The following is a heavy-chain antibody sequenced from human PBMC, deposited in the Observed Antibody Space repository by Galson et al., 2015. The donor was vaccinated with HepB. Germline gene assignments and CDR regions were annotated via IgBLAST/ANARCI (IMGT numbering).Heavy chain of an antibody. V-gene: IGHV5-51*03. CDR2: IYPGDSDT. CDR3: AKSGVKILWFGESPVTMDV. J-gene: IGHJ6*02. CDR1: GYRFTSYW. D-gene: IGHD3-10*01. Sequence: QSGAEVKKPGESLKISCKGSGYRFTSYWIAWVRQMPGKGLEWMGIIYPGDSDTRYSPSFQGQVTMLVDKSISTAYLQWSSLKASDTAMYYCAKSGVKILWFGESPVTMDVWGQGTTVTVSS.